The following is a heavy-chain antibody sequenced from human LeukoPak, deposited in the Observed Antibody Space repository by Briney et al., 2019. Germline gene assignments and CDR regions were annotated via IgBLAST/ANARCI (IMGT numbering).Heavy chain of an antibody. CDR1: GYTFTNYD. D-gene: IGHD2-2*01. V-gene: IGHV1-8*01. CDR2: MNPNSGNT. Sequence: ASVKVSCKASGYTFTNYDISWVRQASGQGLEWVGWMNPNSGNTGYAQKFQGRVTMTRDTSISTAYMELSSLRSEDTAVYYCARGPGSTTSFSLWFDPWGQGTLVTVSS. CDR3: ARGPGSTTSFSLWFDP. J-gene: IGHJ5*02.